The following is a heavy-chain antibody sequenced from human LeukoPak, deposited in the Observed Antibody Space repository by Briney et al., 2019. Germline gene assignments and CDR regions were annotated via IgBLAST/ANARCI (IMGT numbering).Heavy chain of an antibody. CDR1: GFTASSIH. Sequence: AGGSLRLSCAASGFTASSIHMVWVRQAPGKGLEWVSVTYTGGNSYYADSVKGRFIISRDISKNTLYLQMNSLRAEDSALYYCARGGRGSAAVVAPRSFDIWGQGTMVTVSS. CDR3: ARGGRGSAAVVAPRSFDI. D-gene: IGHD3-22*01. CDR2: TYTGGNS. J-gene: IGHJ3*02. V-gene: IGHV3-53*01.